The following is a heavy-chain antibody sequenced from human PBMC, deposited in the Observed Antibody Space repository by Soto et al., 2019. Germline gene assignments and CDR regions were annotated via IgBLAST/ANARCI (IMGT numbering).Heavy chain of an antibody. V-gene: IGHV3-66*01. Sequence: PGGSLRLSCAASGFTVRSSYMSWVRQVPGKGLEWVSIIYSDDYTYYAASVKGRFTISRDNAKNTLYLQMNCLRAEDTAVYYCVRGEGGWETYWGQGTLVTVSS. J-gene: IGHJ4*02. CDR3: VRGEGGWETY. D-gene: IGHD6-19*01. CDR1: GFTVRSSY. CDR2: IYSDDYT.